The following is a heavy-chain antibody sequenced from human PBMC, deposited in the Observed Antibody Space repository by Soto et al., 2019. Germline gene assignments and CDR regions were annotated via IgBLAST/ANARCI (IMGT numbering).Heavy chain of an antibody. CDR2: VSIGGST. CDR1: GFTFSSYA. CDR3: ANRRGAGGHFDY. D-gene: IGHD2-15*01. Sequence: DVQLLESGGGLVQPEGSLRLSCAASGFTFSSYAMGWVRQGPGKGLEWVAVVSIGGSTHYADSVRGRLTISRDNSKNTLSLQMNSLTAEDTAVYFCANRRGAGGHFDYWGQGALVTVSS. V-gene: IGHV3-23*01. J-gene: IGHJ4*02.